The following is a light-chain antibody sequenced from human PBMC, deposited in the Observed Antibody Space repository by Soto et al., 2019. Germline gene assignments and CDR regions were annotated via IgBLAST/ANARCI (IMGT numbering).Light chain of an antibody. CDR3: GTWDSSLSAVV. CDR2: DNN. V-gene: IGLV1-51*01. CDR1: SSNIGNNY. Sequence: QSVLTQPPSVSAAPGQKVTISCSGSSSNIGNNYVSWYQQFPGTAPKLLIYDNNKRPSGIPDRFSGSKSGTSATLDITGLQTGDEADYYCGTWDSSLSAVVFGGGTKLTGL. J-gene: IGLJ2*01.